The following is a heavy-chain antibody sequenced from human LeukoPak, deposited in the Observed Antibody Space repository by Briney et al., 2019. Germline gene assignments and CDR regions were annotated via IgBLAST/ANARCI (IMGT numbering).Heavy chain of an antibody. CDR1: GFTVSSNC. V-gene: IGHV3-53*01. Sequence: GGSLRLSCAASGFTVSSNCMSWVRQAPGKGLEWVSLICSGGNTYYADSVKSRFTISRDDSKNTLYLQMNSLRAEDTAVYYCARRYCSGGTCYFFDYWGQGTLVTVSS. J-gene: IGHJ4*02. D-gene: IGHD2-15*01. CDR2: ICSGGNT. CDR3: ARRYCSGGTCYFFDY.